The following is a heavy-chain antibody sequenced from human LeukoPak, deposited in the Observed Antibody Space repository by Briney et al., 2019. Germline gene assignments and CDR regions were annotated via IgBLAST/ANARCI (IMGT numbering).Heavy chain of an antibody. D-gene: IGHD5-12*01. CDR1: GFTFRSYA. J-gene: IGHJ6*03. CDR3: ARVVKYSDYYYYYYMDV. V-gene: IGHV3-23*01. CDR2: ITNSDSST. Sequence: GGSLRLSCVVSGFTFRSYAMSWVRQAPGKGLEWVSVITNSDSSTYYADSVKGRFTISRDNSKNTLYLQMNSLRAEDTAVYYCARVVKYSDYYYYYYMDVWGKGTTVTVPS.